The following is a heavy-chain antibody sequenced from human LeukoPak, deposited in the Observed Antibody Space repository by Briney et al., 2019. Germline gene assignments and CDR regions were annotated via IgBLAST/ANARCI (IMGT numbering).Heavy chain of an antibody. CDR1: GYTFTSYD. V-gene: IGHV1-8*03. D-gene: IGHD3-22*01. CDR3: ARGVQYYYDSSGWRPFDL. Sequence: GASVKVSCKASGYTFTSYDINLVRQATGQGLEWMGCMNPNSGNTGYAQKFQGRVTITRNTSISTAYMELSSLRSEDTAVYYCARGVQYYYDSSGWRPFDLWGQGTMVTVSS. J-gene: IGHJ3*01. CDR2: MNPNSGNT.